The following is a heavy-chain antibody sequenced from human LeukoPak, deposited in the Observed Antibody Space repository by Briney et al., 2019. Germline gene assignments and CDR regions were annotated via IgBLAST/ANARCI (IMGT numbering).Heavy chain of an antibody. CDR3: ARAEGHYDFWSGYHNWFDP. Sequence: GGSLRLSCPASGFTFSSYWMSWVRPAPGKGLEWVANIKQDGSEKYYVDSVKGRFTISRDNAKNSLYLQMNSLRAEDTAVYYCARAEGHYDFWSGYHNWFDPWGQGTLVTVSS. CDR1: GFTFSSYW. J-gene: IGHJ5*02. V-gene: IGHV3-7*03. D-gene: IGHD3-3*01. CDR2: IKQDGSEK.